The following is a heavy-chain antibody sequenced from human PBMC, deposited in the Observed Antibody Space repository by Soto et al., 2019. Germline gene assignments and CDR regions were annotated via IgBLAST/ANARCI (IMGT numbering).Heavy chain of an antibody. V-gene: IGHV3-23*01. CDR1: GFTFSSYA. CDR3: AKDLVGITIFGVGDDAFDI. D-gene: IGHD3-3*01. Sequence: EVQLLESGGGLVQPGGSLRLSCAASGFTFSSYAMSWVRQAPGKGLEWVSAISGSGGSTYYADSVKGRFTISRDNSKNTLYLQMNSLRAEDTAVYYCAKDLVGITIFGVGDDAFDIWGQGTMVTVSS. CDR2: ISGSGGST. J-gene: IGHJ3*02.